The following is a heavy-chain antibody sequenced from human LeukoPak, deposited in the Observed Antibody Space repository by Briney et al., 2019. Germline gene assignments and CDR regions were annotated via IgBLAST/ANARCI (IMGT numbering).Heavy chain of an antibody. V-gene: IGHV3-30-3*01. Sequence: GGSLRLSCAASGFTFSSYAMHWVRQAPGKGLEWVAVISYDGSNKYYADSVKGRFTISRDNSKNTLYLQMNSLRAEDTAVCYCARGSDYGYGMDVWGQGTTVTVSS. CDR3: ARGSDYGYGMDV. CDR2: ISYDGSNK. CDR1: GFTFSSYA. J-gene: IGHJ6*02. D-gene: IGHD4-17*01.